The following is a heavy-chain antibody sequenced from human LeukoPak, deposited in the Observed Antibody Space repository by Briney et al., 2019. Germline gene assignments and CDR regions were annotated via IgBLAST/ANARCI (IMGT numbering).Heavy chain of an antibody. Sequence: QTGGSLRLSCAASGFTFSSYGMHWVRQAPGKGLEWVAVISYDGSNKYYADPVKGRFTISRDNSKNTLYLQMNSLRAEDTAVYYCAKGTYDFWSGYHEYYYYGMDVWGQGTTVTVSS. J-gene: IGHJ6*02. CDR2: ISYDGSNK. CDR3: AKGTYDFWSGYHEYYYYGMDV. D-gene: IGHD3-3*01. V-gene: IGHV3-30*18. CDR1: GFTFSSYG.